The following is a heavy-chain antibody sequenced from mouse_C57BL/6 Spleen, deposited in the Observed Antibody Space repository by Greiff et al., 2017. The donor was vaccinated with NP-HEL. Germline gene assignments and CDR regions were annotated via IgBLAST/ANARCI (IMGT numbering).Heavy chain of an antibody. CDR1: GYTFTSYW. D-gene: IGHD1-1*01. CDR3: ASGYYGSTLYFDY. Sequence: VQLQQSGAELVKPGASVKLSCKASGYTFTSYWMHWVKQRPGRGLEWIGRIDPNSGGTKYNEKFKSKATLTVDKPSSTAYMQLSSLTSEDSAVYYCASGYYGSTLYFDYWGQGTTLTVSS. CDR2: IDPNSGGT. V-gene: IGHV1-72*01. J-gene: IGHJ2*01.